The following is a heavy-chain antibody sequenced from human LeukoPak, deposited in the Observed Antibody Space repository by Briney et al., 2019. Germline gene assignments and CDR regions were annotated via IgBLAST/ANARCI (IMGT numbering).Heavy chain of an antibody. D-gene: IGHD6-19*01. V-gene: IGHV4-38-2*02. CDR2: VDRSGGT. CDR3: ARGHLVGGWFKYDAFDI. J-gene: IGHJ3*02. CDR1: GYSLSSGYY. Sequence: SETLSLTCTVSGYSLSSGYYWGWIRQPPGKGLEWIGSVDRSGGTYYNPSLRSRVSISVDTSKNQFSLKLSSVTAADTAVYDCARGHLVGGWFKYDAFDIWGQGTMVTVSS.